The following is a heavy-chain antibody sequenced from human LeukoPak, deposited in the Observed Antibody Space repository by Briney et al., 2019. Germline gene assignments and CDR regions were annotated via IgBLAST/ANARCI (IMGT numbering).Heavy chain of an antibody. V-gene: IGHV3-7*01. Sequence: PGGSLRLSCAGSGFTFNWYCMNWVRQAPGKGLEWVANIKQDGSEKFYVDSVKGRFTISRDNAKKSLYLQMNSLRAEDTAVYYCVRGTADFGSGNIVPVAWGQGILVTVSS. D-gene: IGHD2-2*01. CDR1: GFTFNWYC. J-gene: IGHJ5*02. CDR2: IKQDGSEK. CDR3: VRGTADFGSGNIVPVA.